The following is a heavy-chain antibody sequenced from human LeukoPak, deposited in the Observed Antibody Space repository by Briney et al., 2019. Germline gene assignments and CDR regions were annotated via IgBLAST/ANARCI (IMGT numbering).Heavy chain of an antibody. CDR1: GGSFSGYY. Sequence: PSETLSLTCGVYGGSFSGYYWSWIRQPPGKGLEWIGEINHSGSTNYNPSLKSRVTISVDTSKNQFSLKLSSVTAADTAVYYCARGLGYSYGFWGQGTLVTVSS. V-gene: IGHV4-34*01. D-gene: IGHD5-18*01. J-gene: IGHJ4*02. CDR3: ARGLGYSYGF. CDR2: INHSGST.